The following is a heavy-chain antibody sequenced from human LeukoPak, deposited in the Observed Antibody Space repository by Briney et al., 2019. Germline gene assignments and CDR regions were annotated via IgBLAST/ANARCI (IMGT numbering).Heavy chain of an antibody. Sequence: QPGGSLRLSCAASGFTFSSYWMTWVRQAPGKGLEWVANIKQDGSEKYYVDSVKGRFTISGDNAKNSLYLQMNNLRVEDTAVYYCVRDRSSGWSAGTFDCWGQGTLVAVSS. D-gene: IGHD6-19*01. J-gene: IGHJ4*02. CDR1: GFTFSSYW. V-gene: IGHV3-7*01. CDR3: VRDRSSGWSAGTFDC. CDR2: IKQDGSEK.